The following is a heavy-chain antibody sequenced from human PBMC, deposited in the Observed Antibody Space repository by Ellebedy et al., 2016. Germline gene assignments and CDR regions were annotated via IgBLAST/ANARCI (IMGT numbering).Heavy chain of an antibody. Sequence: ASVKVSXXASGYTFTSYGISWVRQAPGQGLEWMGWISAYNGNTNYAQKFQGRVTMTRDTSTSTVYMELSSLRSEDTAVYYCARAGPRRYFDQWGQIDYWGQGTLVTVSS. CDR2: ISAYNGNT. J-gene: IGHJ4*02. D-gene: IGHD3-9*01. V-gene: IGHV1-18*01. CDR3: ARAGPRRYFDQWGQIDY. CDR1: GYTFTSYG.